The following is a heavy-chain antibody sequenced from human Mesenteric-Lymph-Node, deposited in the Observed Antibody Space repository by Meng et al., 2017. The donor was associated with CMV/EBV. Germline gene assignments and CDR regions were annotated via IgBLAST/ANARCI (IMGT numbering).Heavy chain of an antibody. CDR2: IYYSGST. J-gene: IGHJ4*02. D-gene: IGHD6-19*01. CDR3: ARHDTVASPFAY. CDR1: GGYISGNTFY. Sequence: CTVSGGYISGNTFYWAWIRQTPGKGLEWIATIYYSGSTYYNPSLKRRATLSVDTSNNEFSLRLNSMTAADTGVYYCARHDTVASPFAYWGQGTLVTVSS. V-gene: IGHV4-39*01.